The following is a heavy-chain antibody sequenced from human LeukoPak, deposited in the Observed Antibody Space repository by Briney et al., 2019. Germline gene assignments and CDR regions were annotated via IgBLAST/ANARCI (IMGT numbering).Heavy chain of an antibody. Sequence: GESLKISCKGSGYSFTNYWIGWVRQMPGKGLEWMGVIYPEDSETKYSPSFQGQVTISADKSISTAYLQWSSLKASDTAMYYCARHGQTYYYDSSGYYFDYWGQGTLVTVSS. J-gene: IGHJ4*02. CDR3: ARHGQTYYYDSSGYYFDY. CDR1: GYSFTNYW. V-gene: IGHV5-51*01. D-gene: IGHD3-22*01. CDR2: IYPEDSET.